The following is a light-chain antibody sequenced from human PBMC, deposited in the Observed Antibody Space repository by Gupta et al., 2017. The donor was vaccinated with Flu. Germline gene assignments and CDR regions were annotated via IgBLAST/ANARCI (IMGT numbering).Light chain of an antibody. CDR2: STS. Sequence: ASQTVTTYLQWYQQKPGKVPKLLVSSTSSLQSGVPSRFSGSAYVTDFTLTISSLHPEELATYYCQQYSSSPPTFGQGTKVEIK. CDR3: QQYSSSPPT. CDR1: QTVTTY. J-gene: IGKJ1*01. V-gene: IGKV1-39*01.